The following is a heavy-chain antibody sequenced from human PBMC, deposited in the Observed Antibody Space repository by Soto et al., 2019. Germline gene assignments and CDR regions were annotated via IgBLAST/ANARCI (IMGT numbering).Heavy chain of an antibody. Sequence: EVQLVESEGGLVQPGGSLRLSCEASGFIFTTSDMSWVRQAPGKGLEWISSITITGDTTHYADSVKGRFTISRDNSRNRVYLQMNSVRVDDTAVYYCAKGGGGDHGYWGQGTLVAVSS. D-gene: IGHD2-21*02. CDR1: GFIFTTSD. CDR3: AKGGGGDHGY. J-gene: IGHJ4*02. V-gene: IGHV3-23*04. CDR2: ITITGDTT.